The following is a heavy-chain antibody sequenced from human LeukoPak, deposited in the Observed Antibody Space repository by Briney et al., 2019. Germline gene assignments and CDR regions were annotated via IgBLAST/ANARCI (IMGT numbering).Heavy chain of an antibody. Sequence: ASVKVSCKASGYTFTSYGISLVRQAPGQGLEWMGWISAYNGNTNYAQKLQGRVTMTTDTSTSTVYMELRSLRSDDTAVYYCARKADYYDSSGYYDAFDYWGQGTLVTVSS. CDR1: GYTFTSYG. J-gene: IGHJ4*02. CDR3: ARKADYYDSSGYYDAFDY. CDR2: ISAYNGNT. V-gene: IGHV1-18*01. D-gene: IGHD3-22*01.